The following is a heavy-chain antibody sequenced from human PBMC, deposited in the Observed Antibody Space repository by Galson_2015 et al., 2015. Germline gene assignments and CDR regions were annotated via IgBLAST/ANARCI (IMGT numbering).Heavy chain of an antibody. J-gene: IGHJ4*02. V-gene: IGHV1-18*01. Sequence: SVKVSCKASGYTFPSYGISWVRQAPGQGLEWMGWISAYNGNTNYAQKLQGRVTMTTDTSTSTAYMELRSLRSDDTAVYYCARASTMGATGRALGYWGQGTLVTVSS. CDR1: GYTFPSYG. CDR2: ISAYNGNT. CDR3: ARASTMGATGRALGY. D-gene: IGHD1-26*01.